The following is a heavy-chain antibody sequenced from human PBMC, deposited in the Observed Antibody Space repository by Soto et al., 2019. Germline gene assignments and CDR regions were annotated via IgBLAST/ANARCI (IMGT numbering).Heavy chain of an antibody. D-gene: IGHD1-26*01. CDR1: GYTFTCYY. V-gene: IGHV1-2*02. CDR3: ARDSGWGRWFDP. CDR2: INPNSGGT. Sequence: QVQLVQSGAEVKKPGASVKVSCKASGYTFTCYYMHWVRQAPGQGLEWMGWINPNSGGTNYAQKFQGKVTMTRDTSISTAYMELSRLRSDDTAVDYCARDSGWGRWFDPWGQGTLVTVSS. J-gene: IGHJ5*02.